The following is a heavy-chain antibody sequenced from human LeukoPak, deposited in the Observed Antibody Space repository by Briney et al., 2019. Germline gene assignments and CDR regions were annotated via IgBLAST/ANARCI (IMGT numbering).Heavy chain of an antibody. V-gene: IGHV4-59*02. CDR2: IYYSGST. D-gene: IGHD4/OR15-4a*01. CDR1: GGSVSSYY. Sequence: SETRSLTCTVSGGSVSSYYWSWIRQPPGKGLEWIGYIYYSGSTNYNPSLKSRVTISVDTSKNQFSLKLRSVTAADTAVYYCARGRSGANNYYYMDVWGKGTTVTVSS. J-gene: IGHJ6*03. CDR3: ARGRSGANNYYYMDV.